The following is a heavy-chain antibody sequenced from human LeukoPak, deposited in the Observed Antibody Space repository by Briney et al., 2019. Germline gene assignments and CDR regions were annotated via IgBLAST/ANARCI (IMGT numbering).Heavy chain of an antibody. Sequence: PSETLSLTCTVSGGSISSGGYYWSWIHQHPGKGLEWIGYIYYSGSTYYNPSLKSRVTISVDTSKNQFSLKLSSVTAADTAVYYCARHENYGLVFSWFDPWGQGTLVTVSS. CDR2: IYYSGST. CDR3: ARHENYGLVFSWFDP. D-gene: IGHD1-7*01. CDR1: GGSISSGGYY. V-gene: IGHV4-31*03. J-gene: IGHJ5*02.